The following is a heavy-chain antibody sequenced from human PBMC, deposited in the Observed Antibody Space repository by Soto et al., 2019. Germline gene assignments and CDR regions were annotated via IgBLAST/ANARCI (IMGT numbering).Heavy chain of an antibody. V-gene: IGHV3-23*01. CDR2: ISSSGDGT. CDR1: GFTFSTYA. Sequence: GGSLRLSCAASGFTFSTYAMTWVRRAPGKGLEWVSMISSSGDGTYYEDSVKGRFTISRDNSRNTLNLQMNSLRAEDTAVYYCAKNGDFWSWGMDVWGQGTTVTVS. CDR3: AKNGDFWSWGMDV. D-gene: IGHD3-3*01. J-gene: IGHJ6*02.